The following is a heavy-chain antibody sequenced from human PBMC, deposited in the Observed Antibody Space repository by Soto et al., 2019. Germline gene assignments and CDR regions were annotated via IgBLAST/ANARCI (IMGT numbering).Heavy chain of an antibody. CDR2: IYHSGST. D-gene: IGHD2-15*01. V-gene: IGHV4-30-2*01. Sequence: QLQLQESGSGLVKPSQTLSLTCAVSGGSISSGGYSWSWIRHPPGKGLEWIGYIYHSGSTYYNPSLKSRVTIAVDRSQNQFSLKLSAVATADSSVYYCARGQVVAAQHWGQGTLVTVSS. CDR3: ARGQVVAAQH. CDR1: GGSISSGGYS. J-gene: IGHJ4*02.